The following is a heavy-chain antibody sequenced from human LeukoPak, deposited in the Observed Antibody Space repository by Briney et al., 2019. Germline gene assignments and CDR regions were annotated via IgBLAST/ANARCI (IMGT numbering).Heavy chain of an antibody. CDR3: ARGGAGRTEDDVFDI. D-gene: IGHD1-1*01. CDR2: ISSSSSVI. J-gene: IGHJ3*02. V-gene: IGHV3-21*01. CDR1: GFXFSSYS. Sequence: PGGSLRLSCAASGFXFSSYSINWVRQAPGKGLEWVSSISSSSSVIFYADSVKGRFTISRDNAKNSLYLQMNSLRAEDTAVYYCARGGAGRTEDDVFDIWGQGTMVTVSS.